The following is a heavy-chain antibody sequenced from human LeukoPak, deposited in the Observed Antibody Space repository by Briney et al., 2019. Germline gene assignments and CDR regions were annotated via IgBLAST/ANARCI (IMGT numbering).Heavy chain of an antibody. CDR1: GFSFINYW. J-gene: IGHJ4*02. V-gene: IGHV5-51*01. D-gene: IGHD3-10*01. CDR3: ARCPSLVRGVIAFDY. Sequence: GESPKISCKGVGFSFINYWVGWVRQRPGKGLEWMGIIYPRDSDTRYSPSFQGQVTISADKSTNTAYLQWSSLKASDTAMYYCARCPSLVRGVIAFDYWGQGSPVTVSS. CDR2: IYPRDSDT.